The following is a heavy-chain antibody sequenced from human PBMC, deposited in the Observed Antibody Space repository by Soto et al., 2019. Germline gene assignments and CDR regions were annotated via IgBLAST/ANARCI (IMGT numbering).Heavy chain of an antibody. CDR1: GGSFSPYI. CDR3: ARRRRGSSTWFDF. V-gene: IGHV4-34*02. CDR2: SSHNGVT. Sequence: QVQLQQWGAGLLKPSETLSLTCAVYGGSFSPYIWSWIRQPPGKGLEWIGESSHNGVTDFSPSVKSRATVSVDTSQNQFSLNLTSVTAADTAVYYCARRRRGSSTWFDFWGQGTLVVVSS. J-gene: IGHJ4*02. D-gene: IGHD2-2*01.